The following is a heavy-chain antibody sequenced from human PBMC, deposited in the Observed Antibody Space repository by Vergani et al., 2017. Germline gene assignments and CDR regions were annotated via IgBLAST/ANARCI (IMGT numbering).Heavy chain of an antibody. CDR1: GFTFDDYA. CDR3: AKDETAAAGSFDY. D-gene: IGHD6-13*01. Sequence: EVRLVESGGGLVQPGRSLSLSCAASGFTFDDYAIHWVRQAPGKGLEWVSGIRWNSGSIGYADSVKGRFTIFRDNAKNALYLQMNSLRAEDTALYYCAKDETAAAGSFDYWGQGTLVTVSS. CDR2: IRWNSGSI. J-gene: IGHJ4*02. V-gene: IGHV3-9*01.